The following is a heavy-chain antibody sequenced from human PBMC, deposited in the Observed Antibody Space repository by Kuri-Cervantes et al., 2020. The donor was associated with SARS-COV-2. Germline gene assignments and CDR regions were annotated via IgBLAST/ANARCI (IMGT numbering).Heavy chain of an antibody. Sequence: SLKISCAAPGFTFDDYVMHWVRQAPGKGLEWVSGISWNSNNIDYVDSVKGRFTNSRDNSKNTLYLQMNSLRAQDTAVYYCASAPVDSSGVFDYWGQGTLVTVSS. CDR2: ISWNSNNI. D-gene: IGHD3-22*01. CDR1: GFTFDDYV. V-gene: IGHV3-9*01. CDR3: ASAPVDSSGVFDY. J-gene: IGHJ4*02.